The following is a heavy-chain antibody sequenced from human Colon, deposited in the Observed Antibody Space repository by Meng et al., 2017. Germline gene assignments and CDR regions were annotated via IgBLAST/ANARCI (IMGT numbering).Heavy chain of an antibody. CDR1: GFTFDDYG. Sequence: GESLKISCAASGFTFDDYGMGWVRQVPGKGLEWVAIINHDGGDQKYVDSVKGRFSIFRDNTRNSLHLQMNSLRVEDTAIYYCVRDFDNYDRRGYDNWFDSWGQGTPVTVSS. J-gene: IGHJ5*01. CDR3: VRDFDNYDRRGYDNWFDS. V-gene: IGHV3-7*01. CDR2: INHDGGDQ. D-gene: IGHD3-22*01.